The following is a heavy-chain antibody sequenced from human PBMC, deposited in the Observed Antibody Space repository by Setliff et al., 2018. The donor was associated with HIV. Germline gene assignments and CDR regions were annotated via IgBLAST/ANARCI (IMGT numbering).Heavy chain of an antibody. J-gene: IGHJ3*02. V-gene: IGHV1-46*01. CDR2: IDPNGGAT. D-gene: IGHD2-2*01. CDR1: GYTLTSYF. CDR3: ASAGAGATDQAFDI. Sequence: ASVKVSCKAFGYTLTSYFLHWVRQAPGQGLEWLGIIDPNGGATNNAHKLQSRLTVTTHTATGTLYMELSNLKSDDSAVYYCASAGAGATDQAFDIWGQGTTVTVSS.